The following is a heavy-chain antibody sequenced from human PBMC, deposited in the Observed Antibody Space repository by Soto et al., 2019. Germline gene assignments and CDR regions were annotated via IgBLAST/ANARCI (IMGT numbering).Heavy chain of an antibody. CDR1: GFTFTSFA. V-gene: IGHV3-30-3*01. CDR2: ISFDGANK. J-gene: IGHJ6*02. D-gene: IGHD2-21*02. Sequence: QVQLVESGGGVVQPGRSLRLSCGASGFTFTSFALHWVRQAPGKGLEWVAIISFDGANKYYADSVKGRFTISRDNAKNTLYLQLNSLRIEDTAVYYCASLFCGGDCFSLRDGLEVWGQGTTVTVS. CDR3: ASLFCGGDCFSLRDGLEV.